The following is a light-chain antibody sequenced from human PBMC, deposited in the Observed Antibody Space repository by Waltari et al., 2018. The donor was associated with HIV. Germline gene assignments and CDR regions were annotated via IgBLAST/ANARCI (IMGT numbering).Light chain of an antibody. Sequence: NFMLTQPHSVSESPGKTVTISCTGSNVSIANNYVQWYQQRPGSAPKPVIFEDNRRPSGVPVRFSGSIDRSSNAASLTSSGLKTEDEADYFCQAYDESSVAFGGGTKLTVL. V-gene: IGLV6-57*02. J-gene: IGLJ2*01. CDR3: QAYDESSVA. CDR1: NVSIANNY. CDR2: EDN.